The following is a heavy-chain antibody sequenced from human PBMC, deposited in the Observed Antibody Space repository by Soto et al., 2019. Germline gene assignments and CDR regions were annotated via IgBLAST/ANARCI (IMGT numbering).Heavy chain of an antibody. Sequence: QVQLVQSGAEVKKPGASVKVSCKASGYTFSSYGISWVRQAPGQGLEWMGWISGYNGNTNYAQKLQGRVTMTIDTSTSTGYMELRSLGSDDTAVYYCARDRGGDGMDVWGQGTTVTVSS. CDR2: ISGYNGNT. CDR3: ARDRGGDGMDV. J-gene: IGHJ6*02. V-gene: IGHV1-18*01. CDR1: GYTFSSYG. D-gene: IGHD3-16*01.